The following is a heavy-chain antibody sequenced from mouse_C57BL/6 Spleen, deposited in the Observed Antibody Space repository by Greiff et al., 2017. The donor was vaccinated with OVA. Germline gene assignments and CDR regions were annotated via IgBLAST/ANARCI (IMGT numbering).Heavy chain of an antibody. CDR1: GYTFTSYW. CDR2: IDPSDSYT. J-gene: IGHJ4*01. V-gene: IGHV1-50*01. CDR3: ARWHYGSSRYAMDY. Sequence: QVQLQQPGAELVKPGASVKLSCKASGYTFTSYWMQWVKQRPGQGLEWIGEIDPSDSYTNYNQKFKGKATLTVDTSSSTAYMQLSSLTSEDSAVYYCARWHYGSSRYAMDYWGQGTSGTVSS. D-gene: IGHD1-1*01.